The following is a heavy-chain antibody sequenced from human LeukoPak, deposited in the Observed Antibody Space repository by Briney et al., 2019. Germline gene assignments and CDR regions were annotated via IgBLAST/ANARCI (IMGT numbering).Heavy chain of an antibody. CDR3: ARGHGYPYGMDV. J-gene: IGHJ6*04. D-gene: IGHD5-18*01. V-gene: IGHV4-34*01. CDR1: GGSFSGYY. Sequence: SETLSLTRAVYGGSFSGYYWSWIRQPPGKGLEWIGEINHSGSTNYNPSLKSRATISVDTSKNQFSLKLSSVTAADTAVYYCARGHGYPYGMDVWGKGTTVTVSS. CDR2: INHSGST.